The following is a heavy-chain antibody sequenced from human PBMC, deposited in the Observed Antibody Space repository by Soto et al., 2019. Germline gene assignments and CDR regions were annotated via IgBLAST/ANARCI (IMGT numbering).Heavy chain of an antibody. J-gene: IGHJ5*02. V-gene: IGHV3-21*01. CDR3: ARGALRGSSWTNWFDP. Sequence: EVQLVESGGGLVKPGGSLRLSCAASGFTFSSYSMNWVRQAPGKGLEWVSSISSSSSYIYYADSVKGRFTISRDNAKNSRYLQMNSLRAEDTAVYYCARGALRGSSWTNWFDPWGQGTLVTVSS. D-gene: IGHD6-13*01. CDR2: ISSSSSYI. CDR1: GFTFSSYS.